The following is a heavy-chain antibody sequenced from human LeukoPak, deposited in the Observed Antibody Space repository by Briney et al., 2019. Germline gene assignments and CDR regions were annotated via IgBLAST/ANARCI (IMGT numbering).Heavy chain of an antibody. Sequence: AGGSLRLSCAASGFTFSSYGMHWVRQAPGKGLEWVAFIRYDGSNKYYADSVKGRFTISRDNSKNTLYLQMNSLRAEDTAVYYCAKDTYYYGSGSYYNLADYWGQGTLVTVSS. D-gene: IGHD3-10*01. J-gene: IGHJ4*02. CDR1: GFTFSSYG. V-gene: IGHV3-30*02. CDR3: AKDTYYYGSGSYYNLADY. CDR2: IRYDGSNK.